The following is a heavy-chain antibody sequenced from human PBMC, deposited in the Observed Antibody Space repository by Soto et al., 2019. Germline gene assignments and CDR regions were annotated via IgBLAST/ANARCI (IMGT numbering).Heavy chain of an antibody. CDR1: GYTFSSYA. J-gene: IGHJ4*02. V-gene: IGHV1-3*01. CDR3: VRDTGDGTFDF. CDR2: INAGYGNT. Sequence: ASVKVSCKASGYTFSSYAMHWVRQAPGQRLEWMGWINAGYGNTKSSQKFQDRVTISRDTSAGTAYMELTSLRSEDTAVYYCVRDTGDGTFDFWGQGTLVTVSS. D-gene: IGHD7-27*01.